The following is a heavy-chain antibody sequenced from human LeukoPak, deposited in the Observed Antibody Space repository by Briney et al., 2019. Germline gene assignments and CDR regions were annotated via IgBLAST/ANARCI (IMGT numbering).Heavy chain of an antibody. D-gene: IGHD5-18*01. J-gene: IGHJ4*02. Sequence: GGSLRLSCAASGFTFSSFSMNWVRQAPGKGLEWVSYISSSSSTIYYADSVKGRFTISRDNAKTSLFLQMNSLRAEDTAVYYCMRVEDTALNFDYWGQGTLVTVSS. CDR1: GFTFSSFS. CDR3: MRVEDTALNFDY. V-gene: IGHV3-48*04. CDR2: ISSSSSTI.